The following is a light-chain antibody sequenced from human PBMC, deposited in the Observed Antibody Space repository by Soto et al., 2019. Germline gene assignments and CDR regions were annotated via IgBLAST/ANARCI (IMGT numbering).Light chain of an antibody. CDR2: DAS. CDR1: QSISSW. J-gene: IGKJ1*01. V-gene: IGKV1-5*01. CDR3: QQYNSYSEA. Sequence: DIQMTQSPSTLSASVGARVPITCRASQSISSWLAWYQQKPGKAPKLLIYDASSLESGVPSRFSGSGSGTEFTLTISSLQPDDFATYYCQQYNSYSEAFGQGTKVDI.